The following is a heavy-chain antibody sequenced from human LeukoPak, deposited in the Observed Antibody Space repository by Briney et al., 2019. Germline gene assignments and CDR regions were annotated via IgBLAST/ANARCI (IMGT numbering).Heavy chain of an antibody. D-gene: IGHD4-17*01. CDR1: GFTISSYW. CDR2: INSDGSST. Sequence: SGGSLRLSCAASGFTISSYWMQWVRQAPGKGLVWVSRINSDGSSTSYADSVKGRFTISRDNAKNTLYLQMNSLRVEDTAVYYCAREGGDHYYYYYYMDVWGKGTTVTVSS. V-gene: IGHV3-74*01. J-gene: IGHJ6*03. CDR3: AREGGDHYYYYYYMDV.